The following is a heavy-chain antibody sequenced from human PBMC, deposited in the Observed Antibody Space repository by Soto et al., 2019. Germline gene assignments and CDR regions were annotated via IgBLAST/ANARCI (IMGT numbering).Heavy chain of an antibody. CDR2: IYYSGST. J-gene: IGHJ4*02. D-gene: IGHD3-16*01. V-gene: IGHV4-59*01. Sequence: SGTLSLTYTVSGCSISSYDWSWIRQPPGKGLEWIGYIYYSGSTNYNPSLKSRVTISVDTSKNQFSLKLSSVTAADTAVYYCARDSWGTLDYWGQGTLVTVSS. CDR3: ARDSWGTLDY. CDR1: GCSISSYD.